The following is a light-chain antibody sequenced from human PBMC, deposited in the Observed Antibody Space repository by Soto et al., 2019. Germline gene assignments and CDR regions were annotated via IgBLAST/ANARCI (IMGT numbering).Light chain of an antibody. V-gene: IGLV2-11*01. CDR2: DVS. J-gene: IGLJ3*02. CDR3: CSYAGSYTWV. CDR1: SSDVGGYNY. Sequence: QSALTQPRSVSGSPGQSVTISCTGTSSDVGGYNYVSWYHQHPGKAPKLMIYDVSKRPSGVPDRFSGSKSGNTASLTISGLQAEDEADYDCCSYAGSYTWVFGGGTKLTVL.